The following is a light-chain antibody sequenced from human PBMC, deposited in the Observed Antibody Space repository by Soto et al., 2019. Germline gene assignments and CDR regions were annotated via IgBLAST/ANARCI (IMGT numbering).Light chain of an antibody. Sequence: EIVLTQSPGTLSLSPGERATLSCRASQSVSSSYLAWYQQKPGQAPRLLIYGASSRATGIPDRFSGSGSGTDFTLTISRLEPEDFAVYYCKKYGSSPRTFGQGTKVDI. CDR3: KKYGSSPRT. J-gene: IGKJ1*01. CDR1: QSVSSSY. CDR2: GAS. V-gene: IGKV3-20*01.